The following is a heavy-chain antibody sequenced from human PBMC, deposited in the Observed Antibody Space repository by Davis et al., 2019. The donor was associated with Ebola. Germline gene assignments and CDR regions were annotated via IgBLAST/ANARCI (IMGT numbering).Heavy chain of an antibody. D-gene: IGHD3-9*01. Sequence: PSETLSLTCTVPGGSVNSESYYWSWIRQPPGKGLEWIGYFHNSGSTNYNPSLKSRVTISVDTSKNQFSLKLSSVTAADTAVYYCAGDRRFHDILTGYNHDAFDMWGQGTMVIVSS. J-gene: IGHJ3*02. CDR2: FHNSGST. V-gene: IGHV4-61*01. CDR3: AGDRRFHDILTGYNHDAFDM. CDR1: GGSVNSESYY.